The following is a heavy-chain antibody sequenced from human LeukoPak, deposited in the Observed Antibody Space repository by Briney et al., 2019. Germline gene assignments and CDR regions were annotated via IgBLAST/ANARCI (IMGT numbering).Heavy chain of an antibody. CDR3: ARISRYCSSTSCPDAFDI. V-gene: IGHV4-4*07. J-gene: IGHJ3*02. CDR2: IYTSGST. D-gene: IGHD2-2*01. CDR1: GGSISSYY. Sequence: SETLSLTCTVSGGSISSYYWSWIRQPAGKGPEWIGRIYTSGSTNYNPSLKSRVTISVDTSKNQFSLKLSSVTAADTAVYYCARISRYCSSTSCPDAFDIWGQGTMVTVSS.